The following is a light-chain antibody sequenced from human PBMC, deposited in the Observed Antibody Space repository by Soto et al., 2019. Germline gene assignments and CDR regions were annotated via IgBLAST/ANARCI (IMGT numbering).Light chain of an antibody. J-gene: IGKJ4*01. CDR2: DAS. V-gene: IGKV1-39*01. Sequence: DIQMTQSPAPLSASVGDRVTIICRASQSISDYLNWYQQKPGKAPQLLIYDASRLQSGVPSRFSGSGSGTDFTLTITSVQPEDFATYYCQQSYSTPLIFGGGTKVAIK. CDR1: QSISDY. CDR3: QQSYSTPLI.